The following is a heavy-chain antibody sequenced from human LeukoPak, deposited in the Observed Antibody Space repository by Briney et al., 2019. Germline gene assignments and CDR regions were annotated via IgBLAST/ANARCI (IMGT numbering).Heavy chain of an antibody. CDR3: ARHYDILTGAPSYYYGMDV. V-gene: IGHV3-7*01. CDR2: IKQDGSEN. Sequence: GGSLRLSCAASGFTFSSYWMSWVRQAPGKGLEWVANIKQDGSENYYVDSVKGRFTISRDNAKNSLYLQMNSLRAEDTAVYYCARHYDILTGAPSYYYGMDVWGQGTTVTVSS. D-gene: IGHD3-9*01. CDR1: GFTFSSYW. J-gene: IGHJ6*02.